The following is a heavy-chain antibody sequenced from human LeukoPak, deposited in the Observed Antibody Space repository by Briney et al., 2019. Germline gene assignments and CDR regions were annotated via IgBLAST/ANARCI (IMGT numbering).Heavy chain of an antibody. CDR1: GGSFSGYY. CDR2: INHSGST. V-gene: IGHV4-34*01. J-gene: IGHJ4*02. Sequence: SETLSLTCAVYGGSFSGYYWSWIRQPPGKGLEWIGEINHSGSTNYNPSLKSRVTISADTSKNQFSLNLSSVTAADTAVYYCARVRKTSYYDSSGYYHIPFFDYWGQGTLVTVSS. D-gene: IGHD3-22*01. CDR3: ARVRKTSYYDSSGYYHIPFFDY.